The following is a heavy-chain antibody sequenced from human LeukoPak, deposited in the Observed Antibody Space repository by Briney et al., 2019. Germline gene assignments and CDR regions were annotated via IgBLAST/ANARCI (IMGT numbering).Heavy chain of an antibody. D-gene: IGHD6-19*01. CDR1: GYTFTGYY. CDR3: ARDPGYSSGWYPMYYFDY. Sequence: GASVKVSCKASGYTFTGYYMHWVRQAPGQGLEWMGWNNPNSGGTNYAQKFQGRVTMTRDTSISTAYMELSRLRSDDTAVYYCARDPGYSSGWYPMYYFDYWGQGTLVTVSS. V-gene: IGHV1-2*02. J-gene: IGHJ4*02. CDR2: NNPNSGGT.